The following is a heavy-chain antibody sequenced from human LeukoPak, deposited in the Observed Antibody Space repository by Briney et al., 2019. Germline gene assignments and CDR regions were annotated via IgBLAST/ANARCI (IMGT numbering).Heavy chain of an antibody. D-gene: IGHD3-22*01. J-gene: IGHJ4*02. V-gene: IGHV3-15*01. CDR3: TARGDTYYYDSSGYHESYFDY. CDR1: GFTYSNAW. CDR2: NKSKTDGGTT. Sequence: GGSLSLSRAASGFTYSNAWMRWVRQAPAKGLEWVGRNKSKTDGGTTDYAAPVKGRFTISRDDSKNTLYLQMNSLKTEDTAVYYCTARGDTYYYDSSGYHESYFDYWGQGTLVTVSS.